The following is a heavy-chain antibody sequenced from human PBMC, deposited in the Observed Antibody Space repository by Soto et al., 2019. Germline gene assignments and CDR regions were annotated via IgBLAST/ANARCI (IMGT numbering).Heavy chain of an antibody. CDR2: ISGSGGGT. Sequence: EVQLLASGGGLVQPGGSLRLSCAASGFTFSSYTMSWVRQAPGKGLEWVSVISGSGGGTHYADSVKGRFTISRDNSKNTLYLQMNSLRAEDTAVYYCARLTVTTSDDAFDIWGQGTMVTVSS. D-gene: IGHD4-17*01. V-gene: IGHV3-23*01. CDR1: GFTFSSYT. CDR3: ARLTVTTSDDAFDI. J-gene: IGHJ3*02.